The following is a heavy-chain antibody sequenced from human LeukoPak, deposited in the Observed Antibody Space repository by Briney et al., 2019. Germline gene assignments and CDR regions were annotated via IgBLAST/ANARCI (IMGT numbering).Heavy chain of an antibody. CDR3: ARVTYCGGDCYSGRGGYFDY. V-gene: IGHV4-34*01. J-gene: IGHJ4*02. CDR2: INHSGST. D-gene: IGHD2-21*02. Sequence: PSETLSLTCAVYGGPFSGYYWSWIRQPPGKGLEWIGEINHSGSTNYNPSLKSRVTISVDTSKNQFSLKLSSVTAADTAVYYCARVTYCGGDCYSGRGGYFDYWGQGTLVTVSS. CDR1: GGPFSGYY.